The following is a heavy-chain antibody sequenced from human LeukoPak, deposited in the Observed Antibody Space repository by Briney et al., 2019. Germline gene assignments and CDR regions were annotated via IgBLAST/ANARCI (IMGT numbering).Heavy chain of an antibody. D-gene: IGHD3-3*01. CDR1: GFTFSSYW. J-gene: IGHJ5*02. CDR3: ARELYDFWSGYYTYNWFDP. CDR2: INTDGSST. Sequence: GGSLRLSCAASGFTFSSYWMHWVRQAPGKGLVWVSRINTDGSSTSYADSVKGRFTISRDNAKNTLYLQMNSLRAEDTAVYYCARELYDFWSGYYTYNWFDPWGQGTLVTVSS. V-gene: IGHV3-74*01.